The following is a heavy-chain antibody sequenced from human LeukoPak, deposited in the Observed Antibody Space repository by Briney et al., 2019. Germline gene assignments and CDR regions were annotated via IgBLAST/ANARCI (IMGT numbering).Heavy chain of an antibody. CDR2: MNISGTNT. J-gene: IGHJ5*02. CDR1: GFTFNDYY. CDR3: ATDGAGFDS. V-gene: IGHV3-11*01. Sequence: PGGSLILSCAASGFTFNDYYIRSIRQARGKGLECLSYMNISGTNTHYADAVKGRFTISRDNAKKSLYLEMNNLRAEDTAVYYCATDGAGFDSGGQGVLVTVSA.